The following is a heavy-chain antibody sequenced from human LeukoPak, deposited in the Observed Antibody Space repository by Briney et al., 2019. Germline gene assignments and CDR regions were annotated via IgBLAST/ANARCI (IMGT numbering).Heavy chain of an antibody. CDR3: AKVSGRIQIWPQPFGDGMDV. Sequence: GGSLRLSCAASGFTFSSYAMHWVRQAPGKGLEWVAVISYDGSNKYYADSVKGRFTISRDNSKSTLYLQMNSLRVEDTAVYYCAKVSGRIQIWPQPFGDGMDVWGQGTTVTVSS. CDR2: ISYDGSNK. CDR1: GFTFSSYA. V-gene: IGHV3-30*04. D-gene: IGHD5-18*01. J-gene: IGHJ6*02.